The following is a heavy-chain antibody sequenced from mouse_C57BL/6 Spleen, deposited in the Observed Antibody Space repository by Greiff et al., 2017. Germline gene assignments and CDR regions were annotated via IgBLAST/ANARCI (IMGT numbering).Heavy chain of an antibody. V-gene: IGHV1-15*01. J-gene: IGHJ3*01. CDR3: TTPSYLGRAY. D-gene: IGHD4-1*01. CDR2: IDPETGGT. CDR1: GYTFTDYE. Sequence: QVQLKQSGAELVRPGASVTLSCKASGYTFTDYEMHWVKQTPVHGLEWIGAIDPETGGTAYNQKFKGKAILTADKSSSTAYMELRSLTSEDSAVYYCTTPSYLGRAYWGQGTLVTVSA.